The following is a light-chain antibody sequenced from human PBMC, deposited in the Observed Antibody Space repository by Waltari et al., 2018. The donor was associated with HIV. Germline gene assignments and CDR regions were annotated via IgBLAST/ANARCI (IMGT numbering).Light chain of an antibody. J-gene: IGKJ2*01. CDR3: QQYNSYPYT. Sequence: DIQMTQSPPSLSASVGDRVTITCRASQDIGTSFAWFQQKPGKARKSLIYAAYSWQSGVPSHFRGSGSGTEFTLTIISLQPEDFATYYCQQYNSYPYTFGQGTKLEIK. CDR1: QDIGTS. V-gene: IGKV1-16*02. CDR2: AAY.